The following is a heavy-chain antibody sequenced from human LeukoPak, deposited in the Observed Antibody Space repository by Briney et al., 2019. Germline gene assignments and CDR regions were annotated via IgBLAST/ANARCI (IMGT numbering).Heavy chain of an antibody. J-gene: IGHJ5*02. D-gene: IGHD3-3*01. CDR1: GYTFTGYY. Sequence: GASVKVSCKASGYTFTGYYMHWVRQAPGQGREWMGRINPNSGGTNYAQKFQGRVTMTRDTSISTAYMELSRLRSDDTAVYYCARDRNDFWSGYYNWFDPWGQGTLVTVSS. V-gene: IGHV1-2*06. CDR3: ARDRNDFWSGYYNWFDP. CDR2: INPNSGGT.